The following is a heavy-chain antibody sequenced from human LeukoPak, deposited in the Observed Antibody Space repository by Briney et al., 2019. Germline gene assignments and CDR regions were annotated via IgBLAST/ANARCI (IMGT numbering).Heavy chain of an antibody. V-gene: IGHV1-69*06. CDR1: GGTFSSYA. CDR2: IIPIFGTA. J-gene: IGHJ3*02. CDR3: AGRLSSGWSYDAFDI. D-gene: IGHD6-19*01. Sequence: ASVKVSCKASGGTFSSYAISWVRQAPGQGLEWMGGIIPIFGTANYAQKFQGRVTITADKSTSTAYMELSSLRSEDTAVYYCAGRLSSGWSYDAFDIWGQGTMVTVSP.